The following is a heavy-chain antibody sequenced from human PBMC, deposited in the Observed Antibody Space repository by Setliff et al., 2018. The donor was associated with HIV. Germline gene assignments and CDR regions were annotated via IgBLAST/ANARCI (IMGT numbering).Heavy chain of an antibody. V-gene: IGHV3-21*01. CDR1: GFNFGDYG. CDR2: ISSSSSYI. D-gene: IGHD2-2*01. Sequence: GGSLRLSCTTSGFNFGDYGMSWVRQAPGKGLEWVSSISSSSSYIYYADSVKGRFTISRDNAKNSLYLQMNSLRAEDTAVYYCARAFPYCSSTSCYASDYYGMDVWGQGTTVTVSS. J-gene: IGHJ6*01. CDR3: ARAFPYCSSTSCYASDYYGMDV.